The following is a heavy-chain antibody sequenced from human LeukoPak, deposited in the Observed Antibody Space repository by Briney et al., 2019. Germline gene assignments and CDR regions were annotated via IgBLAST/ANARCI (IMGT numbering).Heavy chain of an antibody. CDR3: ARGFTIVGATTAFDI. Sequence: ASVKVSCKASGYTFTGYYMHWVRQAPGQGLEWMGWINPNSGGTNYAQNFQGWVTMTRDTSISTAYMELSRLRSDDTAVYYCARGFTIVGATTAFDIWGQGTMVTVSS. CDR1: GYTFTGYY. J-gene: IGHJ3*02. D-gene: IGHD1-26*01. V-gene: IGHV1-2*04. CDR2: INPNSGGT.